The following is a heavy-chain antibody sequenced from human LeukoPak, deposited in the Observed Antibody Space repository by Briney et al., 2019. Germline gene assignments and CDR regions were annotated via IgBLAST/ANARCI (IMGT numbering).Heavy chain of an antibody. CDR3: AKDSHWAFDY. V-gene: IGHV3-7*01. CDR2: IHPDGSEK. CDR1: GFTFSNYW. J-gene: IGHJ4*02. D-gene: IGHD7-27*01. Sequence: GGSLRLSCAASGFTFSNYWMRWARQAPGKGLEWVANIHPDGSEKYYVDSVKGRFTISRDNAKHSLYLQMNSLRDEDTAVYYCAKDSHWAFDYWGQGILVTVSS.